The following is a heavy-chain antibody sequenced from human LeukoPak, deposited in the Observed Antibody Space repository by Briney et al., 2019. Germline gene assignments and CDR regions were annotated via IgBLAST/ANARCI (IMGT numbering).Heavy chain of an antibody. D-gene: IGHD3-10*01. J-gene: IGHJ6*02. V-gene: IGHV3-33*01. CDR3: ARALFAGAFYGMDV. CDR1: GFTFSIYG. Sequence: PGRSLRLSWAASGFTFSIYGMHWVRQAPGKGLEWVALIWNDGSNKYYADSVKGRFTISRDNSKNTLYLQMNSLRAEDTAVYYCARALFAGAFYGMDVWGQGTTVTVSS. CDR2: IWNDGSNK.